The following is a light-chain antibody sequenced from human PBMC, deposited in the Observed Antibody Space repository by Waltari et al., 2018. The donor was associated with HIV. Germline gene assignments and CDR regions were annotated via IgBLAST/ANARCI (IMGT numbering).Light chain of an antibody. CDR1: QPISINF. CDR2: GSS. Sequence: SPGERVTLFCRTSQPISINFLGWYQSKSGQAPRLLFYGSSTRAPGIPDRFSATGSDTGSETHFTLTINRLEPEDFATYYCLLYGDSPRWTFGPGTKV. V-gene: IGKV3-20*01. J-gene: IGKJ1*01. CDR3: LLYGDSPRWT.